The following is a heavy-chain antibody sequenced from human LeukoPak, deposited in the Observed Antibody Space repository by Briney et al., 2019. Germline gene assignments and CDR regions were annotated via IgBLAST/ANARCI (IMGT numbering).Heavy chain of an antibody. CDR1: GGSIDNYY. V-gene: IGHV4-4*07. Sequence: SEALSLTCTVSGGSIDNYYWSWIRQPAGKGLEWIGRIYTRGSTNYNPSLKSRVTMSVDTSKNQFSLKLSSVTAADTAVYYCARGRYCSADICSGGDAFDIWGQGTMVSVSS. J-gene: IGHJ3*02. CDR3: ARGRYCSADICSGGDAFDI. D-gene: IGHD2-15*01. CDR2: IYTRGST.